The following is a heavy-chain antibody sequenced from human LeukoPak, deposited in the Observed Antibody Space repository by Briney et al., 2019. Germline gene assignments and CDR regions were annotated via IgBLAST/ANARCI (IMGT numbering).Heavy chain of an antibody. CDR3: ARQGYSDFSSRPFDY. D-gene: IGHD1-26*01. CDR1: GGSISSYY. CDR2: TYYSGST. Sequence: SETLSLTCTVSGGSISSYYWSWIRQPPGKGLEWIGYTYYSGSTNYNPSLKSRVTISVDTSKNQFSLRLNSVNAADTAVFYCARQGYSDFSSRPFDYWGQGTLVTVSS. V-gene: IGHV4-59*08. J-gene: IGHJ4*02.